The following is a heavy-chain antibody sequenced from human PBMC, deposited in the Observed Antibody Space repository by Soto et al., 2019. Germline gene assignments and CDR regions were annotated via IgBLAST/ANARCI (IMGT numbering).Heavy chain of an antibody. CDR1: GFTFSNAW. Sequence: GSLRLSCAASGFTFSNAWMSWVRQAPGKGLEWVGRIKSKTDGGTTDYAAPVKGRFTISRDDSKNTLYLQMNSLKTEDTAVYYCTTRITMVRGVITRYYYYYGMDVWGQGTTVTVSS. J-gene: IGHJ6*02. V-gene: IGHV3-15*01. D-gene: IGHD3-10*01. CDR3: TTRITMVRGVITRYYYYYGMDV. CDR2: IKSKTDGGTT.